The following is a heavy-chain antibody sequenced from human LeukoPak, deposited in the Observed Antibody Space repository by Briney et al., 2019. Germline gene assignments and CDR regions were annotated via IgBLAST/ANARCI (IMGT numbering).Heavy chain of an antibody. CDR2: ISNSGGST. D-gene: IGHD2-2*01. CDR3: AKGHLVPAAMPEWDWFDP. V-gene: IGHV3-23*01. Sequence: GGSQRLSCVASGFIFSDHYMDWVRQAPGKGLQWVSTISNSGGSTYYADSVKGRFTISRDNSKNTLYLQMNSLRAEDTAVYYCAKGHLVPAAMPEWDWFDPWGQGTLVTVSS. CDR1: GFIFSDHY. J-gene: IGHJ5*02.